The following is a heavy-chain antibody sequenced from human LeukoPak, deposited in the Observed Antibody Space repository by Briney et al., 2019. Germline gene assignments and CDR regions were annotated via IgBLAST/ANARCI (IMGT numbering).Heavy chain of an antibody. CDR1: GFTFSSYS. Sequence: GGSLRLSCAASGFTFSSYSMNWVRQTPGKGLEWVSSISSTGTYIYYADSVKGRFTISRDNAKNSLYLQMNSLRAEDTAVYYCAREPTAMILWGQGTLATVSS. J-gene: IGHJ4*02. V-gene: IGHV3-21*01. CDR3: AREPTAMIL. CDR2: ISSTGTYI. D-gene: IGHD5-18*01.